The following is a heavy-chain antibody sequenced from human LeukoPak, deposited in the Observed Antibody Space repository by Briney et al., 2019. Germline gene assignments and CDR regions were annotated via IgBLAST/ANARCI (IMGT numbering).Heavy chain of an antibody. CDR2: TYNSWRS. Sequence: SETLSFTCTVSGGSISSSSSYWGWIRQPPGKGLEWIGTTYNSWRSYYNPSLKSRVTISGDTSKNQFSLKVTSVTAADAAVYYCARFSGYTYGYDYWGQGTLVTVSS. D-gene: IGHD5-18*01. CDR1: GGSISSSSSY. CDR3: ARFSGYTYGYDY. J-gene: IGHJ4*02. V-gene: IGHV4-39*01.